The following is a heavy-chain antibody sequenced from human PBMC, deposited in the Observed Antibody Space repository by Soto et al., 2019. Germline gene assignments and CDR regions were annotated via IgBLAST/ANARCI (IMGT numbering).Heavy chain of an antibody. CDR3: GRFRTYSHSRYV. J-gene: IGHJ6*02. CDR2: ISPYNGRT. V-gene: IGHV1-18*01. Sequence: GSAVTPCSKASGYSFTGNGIAWVRPVPGQGPEWMGWISPYNGRTNYAQNVQGRVVMTTDISTNIVHLELPSLRSYDTARYKCGRFRTYSHSRYVWS. CDR1: GYSFTGNG. D-gene: IGHD5-18*01.